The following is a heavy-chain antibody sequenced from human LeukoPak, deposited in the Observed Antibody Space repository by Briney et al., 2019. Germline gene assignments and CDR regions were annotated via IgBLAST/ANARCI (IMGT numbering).Heavy chain of an antibody. J-gene: IGHJ4*02. CDR3: ARGGYYRYDY. CDR1: GFTFTNYW. CDR2: LRQDASEI. D-gene: IGHD2-21*01. V-gene: IGHV3-7*01. Sequence: GGSLRLSCVASGFTFTNYWMSWVRQAPGKGLEWVASLRQDASEIHYVDSVEGRFTISRDNVQRSVFLQMNRLRVEDTAVYYCARGGYYRYDYWGQGTLVTVSS.